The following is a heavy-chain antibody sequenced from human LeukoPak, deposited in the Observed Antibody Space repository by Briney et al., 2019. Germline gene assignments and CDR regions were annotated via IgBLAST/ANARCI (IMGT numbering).Heavy chain of an antibody. D-gene: IGHD6-19*01. CDR3: ATDSSGWYREYFQH. Sequence: ASVKVSCKVSGYTLTELSMHWVRQAPGKGLEWMGGFDPEDGETIYAQKFQGRVTMTEDTSTDTAYMELSSLRSEDTAVYYCATDSSGWYREYFQHWGQGTLVTVSS. J-gene: IGHJ1*01. CDR2: FDPEDGET. CDR1: GYTLTELS. V-gene: IGHV1-24*01.